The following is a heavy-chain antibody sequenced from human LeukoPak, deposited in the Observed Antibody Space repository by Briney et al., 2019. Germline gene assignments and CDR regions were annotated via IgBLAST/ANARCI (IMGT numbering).Heavy chain of an antibody. V-gene: IGHV3-48*01. Sequence: GGSLRLSCAASGFTFSSYAMNWVRQAPGKGLEWLSYIRSDSTIIDYADSVKGRFTISRDNDKNSLFLEMHSLRAEDTAVYYCAKDGDYYGSGSHFDYWGQGTLVTVSS. CDR2: IRSDSTII. J-gene: IGHJ4*02. D-gene: IGHD3-10*01. CDR1: GFTFSSYA. CDR3: AKDGDYYGSGSHFDY.